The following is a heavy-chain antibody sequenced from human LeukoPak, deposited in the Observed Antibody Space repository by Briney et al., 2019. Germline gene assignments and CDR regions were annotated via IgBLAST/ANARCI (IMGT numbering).Heavy chain of an antibody. CDR3: ARRLGDY. CDR2: IYDRGSA. Sequence: NASETLSLTCTVSGGSISNYYWSWIRQPPGKGLEWIGYIYDRGSANYNPSLKSRVTMSVDTSKNQFSLKLSSVTAADTAVYYCARRLGDYWGQGTLVTVSS. J-gene: IGHJ4*02. V-gene: IGHV4-59*08. CDR1: GGSISNYY. D-gene: IGHD3-16*01.